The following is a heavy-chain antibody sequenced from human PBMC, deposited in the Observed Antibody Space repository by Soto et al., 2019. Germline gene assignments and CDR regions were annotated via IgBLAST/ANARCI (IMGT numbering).Heavy chain of an antibody. D-gene: IGHD1-1*01. CDR2: IYYSGST. V-gene: IGHV4-31*03. CDR1: GGSISSGVCY. J-gene: IGHJ3*02. Sequence: SETLSLTCTVSGGSISSGVCYWSWIRQQPGKGLEWIGYIYYSGSTYYNPSLKSRVTISVDTSKNQFSLKLSSVTAADTAVYYCARVLGTTGILVAFDIWGQGTMVTVS. CDR3: ARVLGTTGILVAFDI.